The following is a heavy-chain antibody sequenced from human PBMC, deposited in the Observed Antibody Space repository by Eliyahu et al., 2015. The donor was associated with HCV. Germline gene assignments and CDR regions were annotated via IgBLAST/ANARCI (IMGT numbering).Heavy chain of an antibody. J-gene: IGHJ4*02. CDR2: INPTSGDT. CDR1: GYTFTGYY. V-gene: IGHV1-2*02. CDR3: ARLRERQADF. Sequence: QVQLVQSGAEVKKPGASVKVSCKSSGYTFTGYYMHWVRQAPGQGLEWMGWINPTSGDTNYAQKFQGRVTMTRDTSINTAYMELSSLTSDDTAVYYCARLRERQADFWGQGTLVTVSS.